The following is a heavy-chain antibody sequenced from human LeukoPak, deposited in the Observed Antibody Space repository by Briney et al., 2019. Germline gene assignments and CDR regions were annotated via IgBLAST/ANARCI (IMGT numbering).Heavy chain of an antibody. CDR3: ARESSGYFY. J-gene: IGHJ4*02. D-gene: IGHD3-22*01. V-gene: IGHV3-21*01. CDR1: GFNFSSYS. Sequence: GGSLRLSCAASGFNFSSYSMNWVRQAPGKGLEWVSSISSSSSFRYYADSVKGRFAISRDNAKNSLYLQMNSLRAEDTAVYYCARESSGYFYWGQGTLVTVSS. CDR2: ISSSSSFR.